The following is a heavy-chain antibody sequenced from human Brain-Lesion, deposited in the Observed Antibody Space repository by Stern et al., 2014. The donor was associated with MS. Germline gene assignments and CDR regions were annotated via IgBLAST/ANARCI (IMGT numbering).Heavy chain of an antibody. V-gene: IGHV3-30*01. Sequence: VQLVESGGGVVQPGRSLRLSCAASGFTFSSHAMHWVRQAPGKGLEGVAVISYDGSENYYAGSVKGRFTLSRDNAKNTLYLQMNSLRAEDTAVYYCARGGAVTSSEYYFDYWGQGTLVTVSS. CDR1: GFTFSSHA. D-gene: IGHD4-17*01. CDR3: ARGGAVTSSEYYFDY. J-gene: IGHJ4*02. CDR2: ISYDGSEN.